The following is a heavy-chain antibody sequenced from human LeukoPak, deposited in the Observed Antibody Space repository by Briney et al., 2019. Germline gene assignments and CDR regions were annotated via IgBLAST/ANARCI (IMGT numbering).Heavy chain of an antibody. CDR3: ATERSGSYYNGDAAFDI. Sequence: ASVKVSCKVSGYTLTELSMHWVRQDPGKGLEWKGGFDPEDGETIYAHKFQGRVTMTEETSTDTAYMGLSSLRSEDTAVYYCATERSGSYYNGDAAFDIWGQGTMVTVSS. D-gene: IGHD3-10*01. CDR2: FDPEDGET. J-gene: IGHJ3*02. CDR1: GYTLTELS. V-gene: IGHV1-24*01.